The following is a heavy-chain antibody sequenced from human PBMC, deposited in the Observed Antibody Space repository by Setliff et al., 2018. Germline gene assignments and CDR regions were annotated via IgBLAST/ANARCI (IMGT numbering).Heavy chain of an antibody. J-gene: IGHJ4*02. CDR2: MYHSGNT. Sequence: PSETLSLTCTVSGGSISSSSYYWGWIRQPPGKGLEWIGEMYHSGNTYYNASLKGRVTISGDTSKNQFSLKLTAVTAADTAIYYCARHRAVAGAYYFDFWGQGTLVTVSS. CDR1: GGSISSSSYY. V-gene: IGHV4-39*01. CDR3: ARHRAVAGAYYFDF. D-gene: IGHD6-19*01.